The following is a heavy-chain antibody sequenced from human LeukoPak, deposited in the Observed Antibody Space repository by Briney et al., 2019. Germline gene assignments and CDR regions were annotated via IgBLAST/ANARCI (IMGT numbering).Heavy chain of an antibody. J-gene: IGHJ4*02. V-gene: IGHV4-34*01. D-gene: IGHD3-3*01. CDR2: INHSGST. CDR1: GGSFSGYY. Sequence: SETLSLTCAVYGGSFSGYYWSWLRQPPGKGLEWIGEINHSGSTNYNPSLKSRVTISVDTSKNQFSLKLSSVTAADTAVYYCAGVSLTITIFGVVIIPFDYWGQGTLVTVSS. CDR3: AGVSLTITIFGVVIIPFDY.